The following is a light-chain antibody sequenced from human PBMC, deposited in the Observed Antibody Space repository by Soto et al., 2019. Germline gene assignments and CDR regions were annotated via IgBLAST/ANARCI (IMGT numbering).Light chain of an antibody. CDR3: LQHDSYPLT. V-gene: IGKV1-16*02. CDR1: QGISRY. J-gene: IGKJ5*01. CDR2: AAS. Sequence: DIQMTQSPSSLSASVGDSGTITCRASQGISRYLAWFQQKPGKAPKSLISAASTLQSGVPSKFSGSGSGTDFTLTISSLQPDDFATYYCLQHDSYPLTFGQGTRLEIK.